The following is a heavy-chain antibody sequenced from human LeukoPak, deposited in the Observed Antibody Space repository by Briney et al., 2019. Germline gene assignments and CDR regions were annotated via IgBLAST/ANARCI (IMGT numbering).Heavy chain of an antibody. Sequence: GRSLRLSCAASGFTFRDYAMHWVRQAPGKGLEWVSGLSWNSASIAYADSVKGRFTISRDNAKNSLYLQMNSPRAEDTALYYCAKSLDSSSWYSFDYWGQGTLVTVSS. CDR3: AKSLDSSSWYSFDY. D-gene: IGHD6-13*01. J-gene: IGHJ4*02. CDR2: LSWNSASI. V-gene: IGHV3-9*01. CDR1: GFTFRDYA.